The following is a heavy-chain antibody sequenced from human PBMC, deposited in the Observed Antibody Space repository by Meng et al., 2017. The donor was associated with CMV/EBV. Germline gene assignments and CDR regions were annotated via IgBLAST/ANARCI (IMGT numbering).Heavy chain of an antibody. CDR3: ARSGGIYSYAMDV. Sequence: GESLKISCAASGFTFRSYAMHWVRQAPGKGLEWMALMAYDGSDTSYADSVKGRFTISRDNPRNTLYLQMNSLRAEDTAVYYCARSGGIYSYAMDVWGQGTTVTVSS. D-gene: IGHD3-10*01. CDR1: GFTFRSYA. CDR2: MAYDGSDT. V-gene: IGHV3-30*04. J-gene: IGHJ6*02.